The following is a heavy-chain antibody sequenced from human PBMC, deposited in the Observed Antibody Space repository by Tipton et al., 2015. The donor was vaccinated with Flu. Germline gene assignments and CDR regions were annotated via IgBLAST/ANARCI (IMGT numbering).Heavy chain of an antibody. Sequence: TLSLTCTVSSGSISSYYWSWIRQPPGKGLEWIGYIYYSGSTNYNPSLKSRVTISVDTSKNQFSLKLSSVTAADTAVYYCASRRDGYNYPFDYWGQGTLVTVSS. V-gene: IGHV4-59*01. D-gene: IGHD5-24*01. CDR1: SGSISSYY. J-gene: IGHJ4*02. CDR2: IYYSGST. CDR3: ASRRDGYNYPFDY.